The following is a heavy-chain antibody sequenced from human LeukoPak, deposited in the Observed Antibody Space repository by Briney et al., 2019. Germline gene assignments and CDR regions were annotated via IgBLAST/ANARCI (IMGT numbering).Heavy chain of an antibody. V-gene: IGHV4-4*07. CDR3: ARDAFGKRTAGDC. D-gene: IGHD1-1*01. CDR1: GGSISSYY. Sequence: PSETLSLTCPVCGGSISSYYWSWIRQPAGKGLEWIGRIYTSGSTNYNPSLNSRVTLPVDTCKNHFSLKLSSVTAADTAVYYCARDAFGKRTAGDCWGQGTLVIVSS. CDR2: IYTSGST. J-gene: IGHJ4*02.